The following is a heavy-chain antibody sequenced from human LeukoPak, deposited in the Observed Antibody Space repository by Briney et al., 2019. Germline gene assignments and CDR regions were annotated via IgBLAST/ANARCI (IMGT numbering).Heavy chain of an antibody. D-gene: IGHD6-19*01. J-gene: IGHJ4*02. CDR3: ARLEYSSGWYVY. CDR2: IYYSGST. Sequence: PSETLSLTCSISGGSVSRYYWSWIRQPPGKGLEWIGYIYYSGSTNYNPSLKSRVTISVDTSKKEFSLKLSSVTAADTAVYFCARLEYSSGWYVYWGQGTLVTVSS. V-gene: IGHV4-59*02. CDR1: GGSVSRYY.